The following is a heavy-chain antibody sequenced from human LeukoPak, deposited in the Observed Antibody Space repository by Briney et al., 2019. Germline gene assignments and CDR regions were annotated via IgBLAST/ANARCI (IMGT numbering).Heavy chain of an antibody. V-gene: IGHV4-59*01. D-gene: IGHD3-22*01. CDR2: IYYSGST. Sequence: SETLSLTCTVSGGSISSYYWSWIRQPPGKGLEGIGYIYYSGSTNYNPSLKSRVTISVDTSKNQFSLKLSSVTAADTAVYYCARDLGDSSGYYLAFDYWGQGTLVTVSS. CDR3: ARDLGDSSGYYLAFDY. J-gene: IGHJ4*02. CDR1: GGSISSYY.